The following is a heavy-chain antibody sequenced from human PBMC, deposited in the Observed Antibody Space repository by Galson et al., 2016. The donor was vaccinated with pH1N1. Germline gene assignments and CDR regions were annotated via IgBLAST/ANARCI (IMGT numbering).Heavy chain of an antibody. V-gene: IGHV4-4*02. Sequence: ETLSLTCAVSGGSISSRNWWSWVRQPPGQGLEWIGEIYHTGGTNYNPSLKSRVTISLDKSKNHFSLNLASVTAADTAVYYCARDGGDYGGAGQYKYFDTWGQGTLVTVSS. CDR2: IYHTGGT. CDR1: GGSISSRNW. CDR3: ARDGGDYGGAGQYKYFDT. D-gene: IGHD4-23*01. J-gene: IGHJ5*02.